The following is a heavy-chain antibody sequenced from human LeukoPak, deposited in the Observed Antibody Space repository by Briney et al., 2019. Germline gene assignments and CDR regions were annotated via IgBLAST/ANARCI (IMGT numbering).Heavy chain of an antibody. CDR1: GFTFNTYT. CDR3: TTVDRWELLNIDY. Sequence: GGSLRLSCAASGFTFNTYTMSWVRQAPGKGLEWVGRIKRKTGGGTTDYAAPVKGRFTISRDDSKNTLYLQMNSLKTEDTAVYYCTTVDRWELLNIDYWGQGTLVTVSS. D-gene: IGHD1-26*01. V-gene: IGHV3-15*01. CDR2: IKRKTGGGTT. J-gene: IGHJ4*02.